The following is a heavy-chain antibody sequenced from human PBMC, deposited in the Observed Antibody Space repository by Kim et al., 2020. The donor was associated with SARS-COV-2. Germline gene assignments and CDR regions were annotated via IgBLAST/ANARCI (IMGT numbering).Heavy chain of an antibody. V-gene: IGHV3-9*01. D-gene: IGHD3-3*01. Sequence: ADSVNGRFTISRDNAKSSQYLQMNSLRAEDTALYYCAKDIRDYYYYGMDVWGQGTTVTVSS. J-gene: IGHJ6*02. CDR3: AKDIRDYYYYGMDV.